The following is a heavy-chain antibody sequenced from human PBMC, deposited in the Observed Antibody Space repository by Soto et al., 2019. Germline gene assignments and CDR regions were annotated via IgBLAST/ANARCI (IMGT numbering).Heavy chain of an antibody. Sequence: QITLKESGPTLVRPAQTLTLTCDFSGFSLSTYHMGVAWIRQPPGKALEWLALIYWGDDMRYSPSLKDRLAISKDASSNQVVLTITNIDPGDSATYFYAHAGDYDLLTFDHWGPRALGTVSS. CDR2: IYWGDDM. V-gene: IGHV2-5*02. D-gene: IGHD4-17*01. CDR3: AHAGDYDLLTFDH. CDR1: GFSLSTYHMG. J-gene: IGHJ4*02.